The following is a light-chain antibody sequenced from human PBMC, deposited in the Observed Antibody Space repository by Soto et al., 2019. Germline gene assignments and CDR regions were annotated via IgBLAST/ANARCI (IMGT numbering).Light chain of an antibody. Sequence: EIVLTQSPGTLSLSPGERATLSCRVSQTVTRNYLAWHQQKPGQTPRPLVYGASSRATGIPDRFSGSGSGTDFTLTISRLEPEDFAVYYCQQHGSSPIAFGQGTRLEIK. J-gene: IGKJ5*01. CDR2: GAS. CDR1: QTVTRNY. V-gene: IGKV3-20*01. CDR3: QQHGSSPIA.